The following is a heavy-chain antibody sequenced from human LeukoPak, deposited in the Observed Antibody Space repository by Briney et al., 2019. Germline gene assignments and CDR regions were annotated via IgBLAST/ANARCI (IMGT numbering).Heavy chain of an antibody. D-gene: IGHD3-16*01. Sequence: GGSLRLSCVASGFTLSYFGMNWVRQAPGKGLECVSYISSSSSTIYYADSVKGRFTISRDNAKNSLYLQMSSLRAEDTAVYYCARDFLHLGGWGQGTMVTVSS. V-gene: IGHV3-48*01. J-gene: IGHJ3*01. CDR3: ARDFLHLGG. CDR1: GFTLSYFG. CDR2: ISSSSSTI.